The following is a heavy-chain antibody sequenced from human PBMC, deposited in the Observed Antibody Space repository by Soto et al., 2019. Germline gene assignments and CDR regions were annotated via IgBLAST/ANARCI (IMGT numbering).Heavy chain of an antibody. Sequence: GGSLGLSCAPSGFSFSNYAMRWVRQAPGKGLEWVSSISGAGGVSYYADSVKGRFTISRDNSKNMLYLQLNSLRAEDTALYYCAKCAGTCQSKWFDPWGQETLVTVSS. V-gene: IGHV3-23*01. CDR3: AKCAGTCQSKWFDP. CDR2: ISGAGGVS. J-gene: IGHJ5*02. D-gene: IGHD2-15*01. CDR1: GFSFSNYA.